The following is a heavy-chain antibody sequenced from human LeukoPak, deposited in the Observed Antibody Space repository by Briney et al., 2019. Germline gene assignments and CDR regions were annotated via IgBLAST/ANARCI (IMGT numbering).Heavy chain of an antibody. J-gene: IGHJ6*03. CDR1: GFTFSGSA. CDR2: IRSKANSYAT. Sequence: PGGSLRLSCAASGFTFSGSAMHWVRQASGKGLEWVGRIRSKANSYATAYAASVKGRFTISRDDSKNTAYLQMNSLKTEDTAVYYCTAPPSYCSSTSCYSRYYYMDVWGKGTTVTVS. D-gene: IGHD2-2*02. V-gene: IGHV3-73*01. CDR3: TAPPSYCSSTSCYSRYYYMDV.